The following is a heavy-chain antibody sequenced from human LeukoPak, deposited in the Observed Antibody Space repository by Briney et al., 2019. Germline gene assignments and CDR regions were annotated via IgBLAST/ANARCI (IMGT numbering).Heavy chain of an antibody. V-gene: IGHV4-34*01. J-gene: IGHJ4*02. Sequence: SETLSLTCAVYGGSFSGYYWRWIRQPPGKGLEWIGEINHSGSTNYNPSLKSRVTISVDTSKNQCSLKLSSVTAADTAVYYCARMWIQLWTFDYWGQGTLVTVSS. CDR2: INHSGST. CDR1: GGSFSGYY. D-gene: IGHD5-18*01. CDR3: ARMWIQLWTFDY.